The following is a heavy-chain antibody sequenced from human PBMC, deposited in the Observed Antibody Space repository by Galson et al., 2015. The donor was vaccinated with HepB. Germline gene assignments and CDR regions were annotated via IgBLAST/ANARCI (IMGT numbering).Heavy chain of an antibody. CDR2: MYHSGSS. CDR1: GASISSSNW. J-gene: IGHJ4*02. V-gene: IGHV4-4*02. Sequence: LSLTCDVSGASISSSNWWSWVRQPPGKGLEWIGEMYHSGSSNYNPSLKSRVTISVDKSKNQFSLKLSSATAADTAVYYCASRRYCTGGSCYVLGYWGQGTLVTASS. CDR3: ASRRYCTGGSCYVLGY. D-gene: IGHD2-15*01.